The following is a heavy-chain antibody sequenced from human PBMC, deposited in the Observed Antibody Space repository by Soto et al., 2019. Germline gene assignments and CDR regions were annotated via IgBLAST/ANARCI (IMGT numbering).Heavy chain of an antibody. V-gene: IGHV4-4*07. CDR1: GGSINTFY. CDR2: IFSSGST. CDR3: AREGSYSAYNFAHGIQLWSFDF. J-gene: IGHJ4*02. Sequence: SKTMSLTCTVSGGSINTFYWSWVRQPAGKGLEWIGRIFSSGSTSFNPSLESRVAMSVDTSKNHFSLNLSSVTAADMAVYYCAREGSYSAYNFAHGIQLWSFDFWGQGALVTVSA. D-gene: IGHD5-12*01.